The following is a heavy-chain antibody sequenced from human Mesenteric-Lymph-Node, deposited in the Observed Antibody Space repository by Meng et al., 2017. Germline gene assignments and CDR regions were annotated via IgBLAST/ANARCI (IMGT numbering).Heavy chain of an antibody. CDR2: IDPGDSDT. Sequence: GGSLRLSCKTSGYSFTSYWIGWVRQMPGKGLEWMGLIDPGDSDTRYSPSFQGQVIISADRSISTAYLQWSSLKASDTAIYYCARRFCSVGSCYVDYWGQGTLVTVSS. V-gene: IGHV5-51*01. CDR3: ARRFCSVGSCYVDY. J-gene: IGHJ4*02. CDR1: GYSFTSYW. D-gene: IGHD2-15*01.